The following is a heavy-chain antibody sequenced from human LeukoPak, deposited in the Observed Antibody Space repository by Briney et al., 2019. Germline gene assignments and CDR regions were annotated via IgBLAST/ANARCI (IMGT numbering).Heavy chain of an antibody. CDR2: ISGSGGST. CDR1: GFTFSSYA. D-gene: IGHD2-15*01. Sequence: GGSLRLSCAASGFTFSSYAMSWVRQAPGEGLEWVSAISGSGGSTYYADSVKGRFTISRDNSKNTLYLQMNSLRAEDTAVYYCAKGPNCSGGSCYWYWDYWGQGTLVTVSS. J-gene: IGHJ4*02. V-gene: IGHV3-23*01. CDR3: AKGPNCSGGSCYWYWDY.